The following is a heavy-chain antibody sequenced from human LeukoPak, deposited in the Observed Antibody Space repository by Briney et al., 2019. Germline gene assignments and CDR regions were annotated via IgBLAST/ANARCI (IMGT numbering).Heavy chain of an antibody. CDR3: GRIAAAAIADY. CDR1: GGSISSGDYY. CDR2: IYYSGST. J-gene: IGHJ4*02. Sequence: SQTLPLTCTVSGGSISSGDYYWSWIRQPPGKGLEWIGSIYYSGSTYYNPSLKSRVTISVDTSKNQFSLKLNSVTAADTAVYYCGRIAAAAIADYWGQGILVTVSS. V-gene: IGHV4-39*01. D-gene: IGHD6-13*01.